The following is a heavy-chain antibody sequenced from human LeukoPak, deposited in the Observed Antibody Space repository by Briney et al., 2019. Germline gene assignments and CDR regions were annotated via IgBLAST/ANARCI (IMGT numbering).Heavy chain of an antibody. CDR1: GFTFTTYS. CDR2: ISGSGGST. V-gene: IGHV3-23*01. J-gene: IGHJ4*02. Sequence: PGGSLRLSCAASGFTFTTYSMSWVRQAPGKGLEWVSAISGSGGSTYYADSVKGRFTISRDNSKNTLYLQMNSLRAEDTAVYYCARDVGGQVVPAAILDYWGQGTLVTVSS. D-gene: IGHD2-2*01. CDR3: ARDVGGQVVPAAILDY.